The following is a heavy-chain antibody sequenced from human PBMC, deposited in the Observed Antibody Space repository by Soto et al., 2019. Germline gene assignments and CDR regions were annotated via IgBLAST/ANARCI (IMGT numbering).Heavy chain of an antibody. CDR1: GGTFSSYA. D-gene: IGHD2-2*01. Sequence: AASVKVSCKASGGTFSSYAISWVRQAPGQGLEWMGGIIPIFGTANYAQKFQGRVTITADESTSTAYMELSSLRSEDTAVYYCARWSHIVVVPAANWFDPWGQGTLVTVSS. J-gene: IGHJ5*02. CDR3: ARWSHIVVVPAANWFDP. CDR2: IIPIFGTA. V-gene: IGHV1-69*13.